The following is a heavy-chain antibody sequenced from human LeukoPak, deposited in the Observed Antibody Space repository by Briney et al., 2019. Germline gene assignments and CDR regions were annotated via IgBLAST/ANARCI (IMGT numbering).Heavy chain of an antibody. CDR3: ARATRAAGFYYYHYYMDV. D-gene: IGHD6-13*01. Sequence: SQTLSLTCTASGGSITSGRFYWSWIRQPAGKGLEWIGRIYTSGSTNYNPSLKSRVTMSVDTSKNQFSLKLSSVTAADTAVYYCARATRAAGFYYYHYYMDVWGKGTTVTASS. V-gene: IGHV4-61*02. CDR1: GGSITSGRFY. J-gene: IGHJ6*03. CDR2: IYTSGST.